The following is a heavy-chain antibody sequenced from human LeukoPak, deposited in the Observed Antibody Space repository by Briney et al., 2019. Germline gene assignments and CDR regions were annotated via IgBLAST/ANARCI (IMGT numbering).Heavy chain of an antibody. CDR2: ISSSGSTI. CDR1: GFTFSSYE. V-gene: IGHV3-48*03. J-gene: IGHJ4*02. Sequence: GGSLRLSCAASGFTFSSYEMTWVRQAPGKGLEWVSYISSSGSTIYYADSVKGRFTISRDNAKNSLYLQMNSLRAEDTAVYYCARAMGHDLYSYGEYYFDYWGQGTLVTVSS. D-gene: IGHD5-18*01. CDR3: ARAMGHDLYSYGEYYFDY.